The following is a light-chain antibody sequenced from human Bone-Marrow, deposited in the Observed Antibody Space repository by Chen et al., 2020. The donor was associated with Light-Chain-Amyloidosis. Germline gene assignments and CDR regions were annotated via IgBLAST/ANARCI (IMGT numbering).Light chain of an antibody. J-gene: IGKJ5*01. Sequence: EIVLTQSPATLSLSPGERATLSCRASQSVSSYLAWYQQKPGQAPRLLIYDASNRATGIPARFSGSGYGTDCTLTISSLGPEDFAVYYCQQRSTWPAFGQGTRLEI. CDR3: QQRSTWPA. V-gene: IGKV3-11*01. CDR1: QSVSSY. CDR2: DAS.